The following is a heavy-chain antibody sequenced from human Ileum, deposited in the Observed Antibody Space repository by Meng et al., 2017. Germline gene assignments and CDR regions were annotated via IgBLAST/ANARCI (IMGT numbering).Heavy chain of an antibody. J-gene: IGHJ4*02. D-gene: IGHD5-24*01. CDR2: LYDDGST. V-gene: IGHV3-53*01. CDR1: GFAVSSNF. CDR3: ARRHYNYYDDC. Sequence: VRVGEVGGGLVKPGGSRIFSFAASGFAVSSNFMSWVRQAPGKGLEWVSVLYDDGSTYYADSVKGRFTISRDNSKNTLFLQMNSLRVEDTAVYYCARRHYNYYDDCWGQGTLVTVSS.